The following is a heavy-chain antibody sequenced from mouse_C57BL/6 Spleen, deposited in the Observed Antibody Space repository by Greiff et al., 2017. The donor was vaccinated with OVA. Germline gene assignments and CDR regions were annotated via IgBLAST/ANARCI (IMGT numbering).Heavy chain of an antibody. CDR2: IDPSDSYT. Sequence: QVQLQQPGAELVKPGASVKLSCKASGYTFTSYWMQWVKQRPGQGLEWIGEIDPSDSYTNYNQKFKGKATLTVDTSSSTAYMQVSSLTSEDSAVYYCARWKPYWYFDVWGTGTTVTVSS. CDR3: ARWKPYWYFDV. V-gene: IGHV1-50*01. CDR1: GYTFTSYW. J-gene: IGHJ1*03.